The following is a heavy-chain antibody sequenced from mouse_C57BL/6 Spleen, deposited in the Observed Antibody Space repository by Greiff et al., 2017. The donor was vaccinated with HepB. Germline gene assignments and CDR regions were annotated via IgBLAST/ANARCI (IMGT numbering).Heavy chain of an antibody. CDR1: GYTFTSYW. Sequence: QVQLQQPGAELVKPGASVKLSCKASGYTFTSYWMQWVKQRPGQGLEWIGEIDPSDSYTNYNQKFKGKATLTVDTSSSTAYMQLSSLTAEDSADYYCARRESYDGFDDWGQGTTLTVAS. CDR3: ARRESYDGFDD. V-gene: IGHV1-50*01. CDR2: IDPSDSYT. J-gene: IGHJ2*01. D-gene: IGHD2-12*01.